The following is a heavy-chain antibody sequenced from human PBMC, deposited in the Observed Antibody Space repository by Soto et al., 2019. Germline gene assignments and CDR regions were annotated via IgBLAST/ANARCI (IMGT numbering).Heavy chain of an antibody. J-gene: IGHJ5*02. Sequence: PSETRSLTWLASPGSITSYHWSWSRHFPGKGLEWIAYTSCTGNTRYNPSLQSRVTISMDTSKNQLSLKLTSMTAADTAVYYCARGMHAAFTHYFDPLGQGNMGTVGS. CDR3: ARGMHAAFTHYFDP. CDR2: TSCTGNT. V-gene: IGHV4-59*01. D-gene: IGHD1-26*01. CDR1: PGSITSYH.